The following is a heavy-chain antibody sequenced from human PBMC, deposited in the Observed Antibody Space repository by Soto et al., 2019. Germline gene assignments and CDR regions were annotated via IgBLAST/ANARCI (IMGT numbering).Heavy chain of an antibody. D-gene: IGHD1-7*01. CDR1: GGTFSSYA. V-gene: IGHV1-69*12. CDR3: ARVLELPEYGMDV. Sequence: QVQLVQSGAEVKKPGSSVKVSCKASGGTFSSYAISWVRQAPGQGLEWMGGIIPIFGTANYAQKFQGRVTFAADEPTSTAYMELSSLRSEDTAVYYCARVLELPEYGMDVWGQGTTVTVSS. CDR2: IIPIFGTA. J-gene: IGHJ6*02.